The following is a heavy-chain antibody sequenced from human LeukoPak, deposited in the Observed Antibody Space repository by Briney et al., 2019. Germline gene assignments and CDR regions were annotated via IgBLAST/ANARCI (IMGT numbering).Heavy chain of an antibody. J-gene: IGHJ3*02. Sequence: PSETLSLTCAVYGGSFSGYYWSWIRQPPGKGLEWIGEINHSGSTNYNPSLKSRDTISVDTSKNQFSLKLSSVTAADTAVYYCAGRFRGDNAFDIWGQGTMVTVSS. CDR3: AGRFRGDNAFDI. D-gene: IGHD2-21*01. CDR1: GGSFSGYY. V-gene: IGHV4-34*01. CDR2: INHSGST.